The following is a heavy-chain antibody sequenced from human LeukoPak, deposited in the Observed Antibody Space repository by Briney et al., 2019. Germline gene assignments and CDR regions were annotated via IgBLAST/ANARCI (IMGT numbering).Heavy chain of an antibody. D-gene: IGHD3-10*02. CDR2: ISGSGGST. V-gene: IGHV3-23*01. J-gene: IGHJ6*04. CDR3: AELGITMIGGV. CDR1: GFTFSSYA. Sequence: GGSLRLSCAASGFTFSSYAMSWVRQAPGKGLEWVSAISGSGGSTYYADCVRGGFTISRDNSKNTLYLQMNSLRAEDTAVYYCAELGITMIGGVWGKGTTVTISS.